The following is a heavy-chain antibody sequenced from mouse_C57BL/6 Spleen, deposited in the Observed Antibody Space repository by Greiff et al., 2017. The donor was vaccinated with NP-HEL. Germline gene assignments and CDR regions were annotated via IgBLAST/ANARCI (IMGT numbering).Heavy chain of an antibody. CDR1: GFTFTDYY. D-gene: IGHD1-1*01. CDR3: ARWEIFYYYGSMDY. Sequence: DVMLVESGGGLVQPGGSLSLSCAASGFTFTDYYMSWVRQPPGKALEWLGFIRNKANGYTTEYSASVKGRFTISRDNSQSILYLQMNALRAEDSATYYCARWEIFYYYGSMDYWGQGTTLTVSS. CDR2: IRNKANGYTT. V-gene: IGHV7-3*01. J-gene: IGHJ2*01.